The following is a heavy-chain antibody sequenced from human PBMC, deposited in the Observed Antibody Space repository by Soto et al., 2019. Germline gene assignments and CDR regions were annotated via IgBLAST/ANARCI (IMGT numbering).Heavy chain of an antibody. CDR1: GGTFSSYT. Sequence: QVQLVQSGAEVKKPGSSVKVSCKASGGTFSSYTISWVRQAPGQGLEWMGRIIPILGIANYAQKFQGRVTITADKSTSTAYMELSSLRSEDTAVYYCAKSTNNWNDVGYFDYWGKGTLVTVSS. V-gene: IGHV1-69*02. J-gene: IGHJ4*02. D-gene: IGHD1-1*01. CDR3: AKSTNNWNDVGYFDY. CDR2: IIPILGIA.